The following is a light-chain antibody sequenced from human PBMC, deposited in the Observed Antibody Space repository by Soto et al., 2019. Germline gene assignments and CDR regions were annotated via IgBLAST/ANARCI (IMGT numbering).Light chain of an antibody. CDR3: EQYNSYSLT. Sequence: DIQMTQSPSTLSAYVGDRVTITCRASQSVSGWLAWYQQKPGKAPKLLIYDAARLEGGVPSSFSGSGSGTQFALTISSLPADDFATSYCEQYNSYSLTFGQGTKVEIK. V-gene: IGKV1-5*01. CDR2: DAA. J-gene: IGKJ1*01. CDR1: QSVSGW.